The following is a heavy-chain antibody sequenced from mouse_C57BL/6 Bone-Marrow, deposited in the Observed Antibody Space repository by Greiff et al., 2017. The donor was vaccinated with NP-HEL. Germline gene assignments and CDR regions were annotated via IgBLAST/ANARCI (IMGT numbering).Heavy chain of an antibody. D-gene: IGHD1-1*01. Sequence: VQGVESGPGLVAPSQSLSITCTVSGFSLPSYAISWVRPPPGQGLEWLGVIWTGGGTNYNSALKSILSISKDNSKSQVFLKMNSLQTDDTARYYCARSSTTVVVHWYFDVWGTGTTVTVSS. CDR2: IWTGGGT. CDR1: GFSLPSYA. J-gene: IGHJ1*03. CDR3: ARSSTTVVVHWYFDV. V-gene: IGHV2-9-1*01.